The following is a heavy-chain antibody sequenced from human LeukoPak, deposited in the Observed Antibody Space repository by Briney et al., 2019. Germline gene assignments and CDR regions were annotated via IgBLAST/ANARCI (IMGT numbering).Heavy chain of an antibody. J-gene: IGHJ6*04. CDR1: GGSISSYY. CDR2: IYYSGST. CDR3: ARDLTGSAAAGTSYYYYYGMDV. D-gene: IGHD6-13*01. V-gene: IGHV4-59*01. Sequence: SETLSHTCTVSGGSISSYYWSWIRQPPGKGLEWIGYIYYSGSTNYNPSLKSRVTISVDTSKNQFSLKLSSVTAADTAVYYCARDLTGSAAAGTSYYYYYGMDVWGKGTTVTVSS.